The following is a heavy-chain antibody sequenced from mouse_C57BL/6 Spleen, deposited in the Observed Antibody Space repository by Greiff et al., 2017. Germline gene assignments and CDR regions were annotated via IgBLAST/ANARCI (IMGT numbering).Heavy chain of an antibody. CDR1: GFTFSSYA. J-gene: IGHJ3*01. V-gene: IGHV5-4*01. Sequence: EVNVVESGGGLVKPGGSLKLSCAASGFTFSSYAMSWVRQTPEKRLEWVATISDGGSYTYYPDNVKGRFTISRDNAKNNLYLQMSHLKSEDTAMYYCARDIGAAWFAYWGQGTLVTVSA. D-gene: IGHD2-14*01. CDR3: ARDIGAAWFAY. CDR2: ISDGGSYT.